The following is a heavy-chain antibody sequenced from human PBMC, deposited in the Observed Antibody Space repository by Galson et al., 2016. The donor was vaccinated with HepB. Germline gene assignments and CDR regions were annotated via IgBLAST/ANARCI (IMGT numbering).Heavy chain of an antibody. CDR3: ANDWYGYMAY. CDR1: GFPFRLYR. CDR2: ITSSSSVT. Sequence: SLRLSCAASGFPFRLYRMNWVRQAPGKGLEWISHITSSSSVTYYADSVKGRFTISRDNAKKSLYLQMNSLRDEETAVYYCANDWYGYMAYWGQGTLVTVSP. J-gene: IGHJ4*02. D-gene: IGHD3-9*01. V-gene: IGHV3-48*02.